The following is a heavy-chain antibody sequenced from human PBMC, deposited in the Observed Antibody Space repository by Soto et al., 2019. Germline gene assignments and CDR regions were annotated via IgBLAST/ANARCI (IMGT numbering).Heavy chain of an antibody. CDR1: GFTFTRYG. V-gene: IGHV3-30*18. D-gene: IGHD6-6*01. CDR2: IEYDGSEK. J-gene: IGHJ6*02. Sequence: QVQLVESGGGVVQPGRSLRLSCAASGFTFTRYGMHWVRQAPGKGLEWVAVIEYDGSEKYYGDSVKGRFTTSRNNYKKPLYLQMNRRRDDDTAVYYCVNDSHRMLYSTSCDRYDFYAGMDVWGQWTTVPVS. CDR3: VNDSHRMLYSTSCDRYDFYAGMDV.